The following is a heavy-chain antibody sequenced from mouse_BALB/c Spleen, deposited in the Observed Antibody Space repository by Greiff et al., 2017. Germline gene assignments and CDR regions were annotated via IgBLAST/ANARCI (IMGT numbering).Heavy chain of an antibody. CDR1: GFTFSSFG. V-gene: IGHV5-17*03. Sequence: DVMLVESGGGLVQPGGSRKLSCAASGFTFSSFGMHWVRQAPEKGLEWVAYISSGGGSTYYPDTVKGRFTISRDNAKNTLYLQMSSLKSEDTAMYYCARQEYDAWFAYWGQGTLVTVSA. J-gene: IGHJ3*01. D-gene: IGHD2-14*01. CDR2: ISSGGGST. CDR3: ARQEYDAWFAY.